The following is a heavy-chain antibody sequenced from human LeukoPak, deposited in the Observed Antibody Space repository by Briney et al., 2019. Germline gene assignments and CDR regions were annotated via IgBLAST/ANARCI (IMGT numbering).Heavy chain of an antibody. CDR3: TRDPRPFDS. J-gene: IGHJ4*02. V-gene: IGHV3-23*01. CDR1: GFTFSSNV. D-gene: IGHD6-6*01. CDR2: ITGSGGSI. Sequence: GGSLRLSCAASGFTFSSNVMSWVRRAPGKGLEWVSSITGSGGSIYYADSVKGRFTSSRDNSKNTLYLQMSSLRVEDTAVYYCTRDPRPFDSLGQGTLVNVSS.